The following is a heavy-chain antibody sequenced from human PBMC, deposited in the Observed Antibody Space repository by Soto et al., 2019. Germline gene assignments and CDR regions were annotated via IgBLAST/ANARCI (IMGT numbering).Heavy chain of an antibody. CDR1: GFTFSSYG. CDR3: ARDVYCTNGVCYSGWFDP. D-gene: IGHD2-8*01. V-gene: IGHV3-33*01. CDR2: IWYDGSNK. Sequence: GGSLRLSCAASGFTFSSYGMHWVRQAPGKGLEWVAVIWYDGSNKYYADSVKGRFTISRDNSKNTLYLQMNSLRAEDTAVYYCARDVYCTNGVCYSGWFDPWGQGTLVTVSS. J-gene: IGHJ5*02.